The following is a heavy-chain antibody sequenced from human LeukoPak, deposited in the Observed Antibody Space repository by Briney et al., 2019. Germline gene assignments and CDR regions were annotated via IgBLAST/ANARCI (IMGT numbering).Heavy chain of an antibody. CDR3: ALLPDIVATTRGETYDY. Sequence: GESLKISRQGSGYSFTSYWISWVRQMPGKGLEWMGRIDPSDSYTYYSPSFQGHVTISADKSISTAHLQWSSLKASDTAMYYCALLPDIVATTRGETYDYWGQGTLVTVSS. CDR1: GYSFTSYW. D-gene: IGHD5-12*01. CDR2: IDPSDSYT. V-gene: IGHV5-10-1*01. J-gene: IGHJ4*02.